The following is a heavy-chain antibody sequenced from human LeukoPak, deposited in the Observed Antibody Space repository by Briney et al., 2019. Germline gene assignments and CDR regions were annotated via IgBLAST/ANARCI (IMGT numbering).Heavy chain of an antibody. CDR2: ISSSSSYI. Sequence: ETLSLTCTVSGGSISSYYWSWVRQAPGKGLEWVSSISSSSSYIYYADSVKGRFTISRDNAKNSLFLQMNSLRAEDAAVYYCATDGDILTGYYPNFLDSWGQGTRVTVSS. CDR3: ATDGDILTGYYPNFLDS. J-gene: IGHJ4*02. D-gene: IGHD3-9*01. CDR1: GGSISSYY. V-gene: IGHV3-21*01.